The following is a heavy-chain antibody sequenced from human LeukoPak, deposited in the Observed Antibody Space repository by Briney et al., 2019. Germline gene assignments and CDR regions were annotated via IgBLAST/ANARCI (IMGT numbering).Heavy chain of an antibody. D-gene: IGHD7-27*01. V-gene: IGHV1-2*02. CDR3: ARGSRTGFTWGMDV. CDR1: GYTITGYY. Sequence: ASVKVSCKASGYTITGYYMHWVRQAPGQGLEWMGWINPYSGGTNYAKKFQGRVTMTRDTSISTAYMELSRLRSDDTAVYYCARGSRTGFTWGMDVWGQGTTVTVSS. J-gene: IGHJ6*02. CDR2: INPYSGGT.